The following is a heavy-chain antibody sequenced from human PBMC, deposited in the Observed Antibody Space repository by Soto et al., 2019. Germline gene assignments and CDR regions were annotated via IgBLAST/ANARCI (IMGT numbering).Heavy chain of an antibody. CDR3: ASDPNRYQSVNY. CDR2: ISSSSSTI. CDR1: GFTFSSYS. V-gene: IGHV3-48*01. J-gene: IGHJ4*01. Sequence: EVQLVESGGGLVQPGGSLRLSCAASGFTFSSYSMNWVRQAPGKGLEWVSYISSSSSTIYYADSVKGRFTISRDNAKNSLYLQMNSLRAEDTAVYYCASDPNRYQSVNYWGHGTLVTVST. D-gene: IGHD2-2*01.